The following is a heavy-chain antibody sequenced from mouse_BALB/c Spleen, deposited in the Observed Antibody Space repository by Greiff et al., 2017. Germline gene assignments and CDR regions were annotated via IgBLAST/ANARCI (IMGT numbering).Heavy chain of an antibody. CDR1: GYTFTSYN. CDR2: IYPGNGDT. CDR3: ARKGSTMITTGAMDY. J-gene: IGHJ4*01. Sequence: LQQPGAELVKPGASVKMSCKASGYTFTSYNMHWVKQTPGQGLEWIGAIYPGNGDTSYNQKFKGKATLTADKSSSTAYMQLSSLTSEDSAVYYCARKGSTMITTGAMDYWGQGTSVTVSS. V-gene: IGHV1-12*01. D-gene: IGHD2-4*01.